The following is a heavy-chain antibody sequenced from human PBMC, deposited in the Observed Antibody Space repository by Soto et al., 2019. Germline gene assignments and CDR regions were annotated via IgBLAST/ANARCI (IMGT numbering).Heavy chain of an antibody. CDR3: ARDLKVYGGYYYYGMDV. J-gene: IGHJ6*02. V-gene: IGHV3-30-3*01. CDR1: GFTFSSYA. Sequence: GGSLRLSCAASGFTFSSYAMHWIRQAPGKGLEWVAVISHDGSNKYYADSVKGRFTISRDNSKNTLYLQMNSLRAEDTAVYYCARDLKVYGGYYYYGMDVWGQGTTVTVSS. D-gene: IGHD2-8*01. CDR2: ISHDGSNK.